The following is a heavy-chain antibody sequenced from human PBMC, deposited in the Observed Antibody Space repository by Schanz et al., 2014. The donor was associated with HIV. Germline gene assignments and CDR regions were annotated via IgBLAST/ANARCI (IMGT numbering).Heavy chain of an antibody. CDR1: RFSFRGYG. J-gene: IGHJ6*02. D-gene: IGHD6-6*01. Sequence: QVQLVESGGGVVQPGRSLILSCAASRFSFRGYGMHWVRQTPGKGLEWVAVISYDGSNKYYADSVKGRFTISRDNSKKTLYLQMNSLRAGDTAVYYCASTEFPYSSSSDYYYGMDVWGQGTTVTVSS. CDR2: ISYDGSNK. V-gene: IGHV3-30*03. CDR3: ASTEFPYSSSSDYYYGMDV.